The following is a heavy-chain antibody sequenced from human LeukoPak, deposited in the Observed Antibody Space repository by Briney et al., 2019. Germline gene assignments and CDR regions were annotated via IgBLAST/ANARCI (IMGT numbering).Heavy chain of an antibody. D-gene: IGHD7-27*01. CDR2: ISSGSSAI. CDR3: GTGDPRFDY. V-gene: IGHV3-48*01. J-gene: IGHJ4*02. CDR1: GFGFSTYN. Sequence: PGGSLRLSCAASGFGFSTYNMNWVRQAPGKGLQRVSYISSGSSAIYYTDSVKGRFTITRDDAKNSVYLQMDSLRTEDTAVYYCGTGDPRFDYWGQGILVTVSS.